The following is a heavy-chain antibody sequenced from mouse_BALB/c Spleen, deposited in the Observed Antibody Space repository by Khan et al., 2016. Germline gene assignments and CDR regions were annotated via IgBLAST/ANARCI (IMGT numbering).Heavy chain of an antibody. V-gene: IGHV3-2*02. CDR1: GYSITSDYA. J-gene: IGHJ3*01. D-gene: IGHD4-1*01. CDR2: ISYSGST. CDR3: AEELGWVAY. Sequence: EVQLQESGPGLVKPSQSLSLTCTVTGYSITSDYAWNWIRQFPGNKLEWMGYISYSGSTSYNPSLKSRISITRDTSKNQFFLRLNSVTTEDTATDYCAEELGWVAYWGQGTLVTVSA.